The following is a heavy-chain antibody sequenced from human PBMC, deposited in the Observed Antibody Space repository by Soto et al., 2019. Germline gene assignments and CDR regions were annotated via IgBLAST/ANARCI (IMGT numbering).Heavy chain of an antibody. CDR2: ISYDGSNK. Sequence: QVQLVESGGGVVQPGRSLRLSCAASGFTFSSYAMHWVRQALGKGLEWVAVISYDGSNKYYADSVKGRFTISRDNSKNTLYLQMNSLRAEDTAVYYCARDTLYGDRFYFDYWGQGTLVTVSS. J-gene: IGHJ4*02. V-gene: IGHV3-30-3*01. CDR1: GFTFSSYA. CDR3: ARDTLYGDRFYFDY. D-gene: IGHD4-17*01.